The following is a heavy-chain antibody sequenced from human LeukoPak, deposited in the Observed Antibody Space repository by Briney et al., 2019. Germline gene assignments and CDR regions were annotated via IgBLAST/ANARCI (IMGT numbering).Heavy chain of an antibody. J-gene: IGHJ4*02. CDR1: GGSISSYY. V-gene: IGHV4-59*12. D-gene: IGHD2-15*01. Sequence: SETLSLTCTVSGGSISSYYWSWIRQPPGKGLEWIGYIYYSGSTNYNPSLKSRVTISVDTSKNQFSLKLSSVTAADTAVYYCARGSQSLGYCSGGSCRAKIFDYWGQGTLVTVSS. CDR3: ARGSQSLGYCSGGSCRAKIFDY. CDR2: IYYSGST.